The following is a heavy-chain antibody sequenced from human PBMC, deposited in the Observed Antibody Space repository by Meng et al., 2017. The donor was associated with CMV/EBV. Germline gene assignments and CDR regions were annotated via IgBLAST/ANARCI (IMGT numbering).Heavy chain of an antibody. J-gene: IGHJ4*02. V-gene: IGHV4-30-4*08. CDR3: ARVTSRVAGAFDY. CDR1: GGSISSGDYY. D-gene: IGHD1-14*01. Sequence: VQLQESGPGLVKPSQTLALTCTVSGGSISSGDYYWSWFRQPPGKGLEWIGYIYYSGSTYYNPSLKSRVTISVDTSKNQFSLKLSSVTAADTAVYYCARVTSRVAGAFDYWGQGTLVTVSS. CDR2: IYYSGST.